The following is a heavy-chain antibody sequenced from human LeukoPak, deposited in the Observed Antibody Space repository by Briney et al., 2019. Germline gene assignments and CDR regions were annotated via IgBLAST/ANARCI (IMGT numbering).Heavy chain of an antibody. J-gene: IGHJ6*03. CDR3: ARHPYSSSWYGPTSYYYYYMDV. V-gene: IGHV4-38-2*01. Sequence: PSETLSLTCAISGYSISSSYYWGWIRQPPGKGLEWIGSIYHSGSTYYNPSLKSRVTISVDTSKNQFSLKLSSVTAADTAVYYCARHPYSSSWYGPTSYYYYYMDVWGKGTTVTVSS. CDR1: GYSISSSYY. D-gene: IGHD6-13*01. CDR2: IYHSGST.